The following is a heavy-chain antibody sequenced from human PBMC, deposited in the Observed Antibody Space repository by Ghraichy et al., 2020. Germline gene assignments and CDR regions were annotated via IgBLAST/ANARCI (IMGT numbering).Heavy chain of an antibody. CDR2: INHSGST. Sequence: ESLNISCAVYGGSFSGYYWSWIRQPPGKGLEWIREINHSGSTNYNPSLKSRVTISVDTSKNQFSLKLSSVTAADTAVYYCTRGNGEVPDCSSTSCYISYYYYGMDVWGQGTTVTVSS. V-gene: IGHV4-34*01. J-gene: IGHJ6*02. CDR3: TRGNGEVPDCSSTSCYISYYYYGMDV. CDR1: GGSFSGYY. D-gene: IGHD2-2*02.